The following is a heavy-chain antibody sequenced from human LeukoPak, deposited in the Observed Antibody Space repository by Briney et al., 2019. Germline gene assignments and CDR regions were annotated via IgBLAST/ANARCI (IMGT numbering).Heavy chain of an antibody. V-gene: IGHV3-15*01. Sequence: GGSLRLSCAASGFTFSNAWMSWVRQAPGKGLEWAGRIKSKTDGGTTDYAAPVKGRFTISRDDSKNTLYLQMNSLKTEDTAVYYCTAASPDIVVVVAATRGHDYYYYMDVWGKGTTVTVSS. D-gene: IGHD2-15*01. CDR3: TAASPDIVVVVAATRGHDYYYYMDV. CDR2: IKSKTDGGTT. J-gene: IGHJ6*03. CDR1: GFTFSNAW.